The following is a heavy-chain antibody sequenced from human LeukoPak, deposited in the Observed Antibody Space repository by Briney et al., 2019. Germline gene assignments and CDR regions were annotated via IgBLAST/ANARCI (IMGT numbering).Heavy chain of an antibody. CDR3: ATAVI. CDR1: GLTFSSYA. CDR2: LSGTGATK. J-gene: IGHJ3*02. V-gene: IGHV3-23*01. Sequence: GGSLRLSCAASGLTFSSYAMSWVRQAPGKGLEWVSTLSGTGATKYYADSVKGRFTISRDNSKNTLSLQMSSLRADDTALYYCATAVIRGRGTMVTVSS.